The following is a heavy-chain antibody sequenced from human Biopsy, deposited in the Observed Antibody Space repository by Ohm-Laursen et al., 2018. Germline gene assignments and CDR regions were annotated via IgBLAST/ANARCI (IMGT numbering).Heavy chain of an antibody. Sequence: SETLSLTLTVSGGSISGSSWSWIRQAPGRGLEWVGYISYSGSTSNNPSLKSRITISVDTSKNQISLKVTSVTAADTAVYYCAKHGSGWTGDDALHIWGQGTMVTVSS. V-gene: IGHV4-59*08. J-gene: IGHJ3*02. CDR3: AKHGSGWTGDDALHI. D-gene: IGHD6-19*01. CDR1: GGSISGSS. CDR2: ISYSGST.